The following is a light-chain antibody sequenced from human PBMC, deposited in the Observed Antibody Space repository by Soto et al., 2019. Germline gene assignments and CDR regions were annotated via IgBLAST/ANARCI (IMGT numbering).Light chain of an antibody. CDR1: QSISTW. Sequence: DIQMPQSPSTLSASVGDRVTITCRASQSISTWLAWYHQKPGKAPKLLISGASSLESGVPSTFSGSGSGTAFSLAISSLQPDDFATDYCQQYNYYPYTFGEGTKLEIK. J-gene: IGKJ2*01. CDR2: GAS. CDR3: QQYNYYPYT. V-gene: IGKV1-5*01.